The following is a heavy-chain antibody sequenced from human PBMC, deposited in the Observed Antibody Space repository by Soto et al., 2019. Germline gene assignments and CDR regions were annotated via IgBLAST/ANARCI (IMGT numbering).Heavy chain of an antibody. CDR2: ISGRAGNT. D-gene: IGHD2-2*01. Sequence: GGSLRLSCAASGFTFASYTMTWVRQAPGKGLEWVSVISGRAGNTYYADSVKGRFTISRDNFKNTLFLYMSSLRAEDTALYYCAKDRYCSSTSCSSLNSWGQGTLVTVSS. CDR1: GFTFASYT. CDR3: AKDRYCSSTSCSSLNS. V-gene: IGHV3-23*01. J-gene: IGHJ5*02.